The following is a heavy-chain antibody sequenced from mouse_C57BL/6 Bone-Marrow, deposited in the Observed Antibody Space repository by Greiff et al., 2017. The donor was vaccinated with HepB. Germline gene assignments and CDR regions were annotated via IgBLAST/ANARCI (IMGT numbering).Heavy chain of an antibody. J-gene: IGHJ2*01. Sequence: EVQLQQSGPELVKPGASVKISCKASGYTFTDYYMNWVKQSHGKSLEWIGDINPNNGGTSYNQKFKGKATLTVDKSSSTAYMELRSLTSEDSAVYYCARFITTVYFDYWGQGTTLTVSS. CDR3: ARFITTVYFDY. CDR1: GYTFTDYY. V-gene: IGHV1-26*01. CDR2: INPNNGGT. D-gene: IGHD1-1*01.